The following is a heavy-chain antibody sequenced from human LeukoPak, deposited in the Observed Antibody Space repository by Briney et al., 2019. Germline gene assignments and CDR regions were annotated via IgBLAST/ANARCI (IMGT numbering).Heavy chain of an antibody. CDR1: GFTFGSYA. Sequence: GGSLRLSCAASGFTFGSYAMGWVRQAPGEGLEWASVISGSVNTINYADSVKGRFTISRDNSKNMLHLQMNSLRAEDTAIYYCAKGRELIWESPGTFDFWGQGSLVTVSS. CDR3: AKGRELIWESPGTFDF. D-gene: IGHD3-16*01. V-gene: IGHV3-23*01. CDR2: ISGSVNTI. J-gene: IGHJ4*02.